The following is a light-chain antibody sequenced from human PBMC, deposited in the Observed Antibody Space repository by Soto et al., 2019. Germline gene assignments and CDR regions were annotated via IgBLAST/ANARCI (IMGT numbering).Light chain of an antibody. CDR1: SSDVGGYDY. J-gene: IGLJ2*01. Sequence: QSVLTQPPSASGSPGQSVTISCNGTSSDVGGYDYVSWYQQHPGKAPKLMIYAVSQRPSGVPDRFSGSKSGNTASLTVSGLQAEDEADYYCSSYAGSDNVVFGGGTKLTVL. V-gene: IGLV2-8*01. CDR3: SSYAGSDNVV. CDR2: AVS.